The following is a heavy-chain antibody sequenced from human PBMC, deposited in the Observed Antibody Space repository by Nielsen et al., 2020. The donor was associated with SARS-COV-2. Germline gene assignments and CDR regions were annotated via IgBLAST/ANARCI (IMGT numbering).Heavy chain of an antibody. CDR3: ARDQVRIAAAGPAGIYYYYGMDV. Sequence: WVRQAPGQRLEWMGWINAGNGNTKYSQKFQGRVTITRDTSASTAYMELRSLRSDDTAVYYCARDQVRIAAAGPAGIYYYYGMDVWGQGTTVTVSS. D-gene: IGHD6-13*01. V-gene: IGHV1-3*01. J-gene: IGHJ6*02. CDR2: INAGNGNT.